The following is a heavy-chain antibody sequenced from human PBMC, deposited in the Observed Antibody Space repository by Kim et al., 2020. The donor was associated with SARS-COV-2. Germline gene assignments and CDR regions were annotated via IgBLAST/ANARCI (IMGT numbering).Heavy chain of an antibody. CDR2: ISGSGGTI. CDR1: AFTFSSHN. J-gene: IGHJ4*02. Sequence: GGSLRLSCVASAFTFSSHNMNWVRQAPGKGLEWVSYISGSGGTIYYADSVKGRFTISRDNARNSLYLQMRSLRAEDTAIYYCARDYYDTSASIWGQGTLV. V-gene: IGHV3-48*04. D-gene: IGHD3-16*01. CDR3: ARDYYDTSASI.